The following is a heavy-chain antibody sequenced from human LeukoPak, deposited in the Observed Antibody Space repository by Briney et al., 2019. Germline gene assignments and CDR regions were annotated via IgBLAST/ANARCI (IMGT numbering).Heavy chain of an antibody. V-gene: IGHV1-18*01. Sequence: ASVKVSCKASGYTFTSYGISWVRQAPGQGLEWMGWISAYNGNTNYAQKLQGRVTMITDTSTSTAYMELRSLRSDDTAVYYCARDLLVPYYYDSSGYYHYSYWGQGTLVTVSS. D-gene: IGHD3-22*01. J-gene: IGHJ4*02. CDR2: ISAYNGNT. CDR1: GYTFTSYG. CDR3: ARDLLVPYYYDSSGYYHYSY.